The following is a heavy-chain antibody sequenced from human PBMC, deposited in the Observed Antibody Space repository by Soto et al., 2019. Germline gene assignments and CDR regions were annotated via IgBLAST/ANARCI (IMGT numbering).Heavy chain of an antibody. CDR1: GFSLSTRGVG. Sequence: SGPTLVNPTQTLTLTCTCSGFSLSTRGVGVGWIRQPPGKALEGLALIYWDDDKRYSPSLKSRLTITKGTTKNQVVLTMTNMDPVDTATYYCAHSIAAAGFFWDYGSYNWFDPWGQGTLVTVSS. CDR3: AHSIAAAGFFWDYGSYNWFDP. D-gene: IGHD6-13*01. CDR2: IYWDDDK. V-gene: IGHV2-5*02. J-gene: IGHJ5*02.